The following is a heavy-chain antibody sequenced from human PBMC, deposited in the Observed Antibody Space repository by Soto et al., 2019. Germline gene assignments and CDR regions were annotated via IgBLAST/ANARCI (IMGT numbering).Heavy chain of an antibody. D-gene: IGHD3-10*02. CDR3: AKLVRDDVRRSDLDH. Sequence: SETLSLTCTVSGDSITASYSNWAWIRQPPGKGLEWIGTFYYSGTTSQNPPLRSRITTSGDTSRNQFSRNLRSVTAADSGVYYCAKLVRDDVRRSDLDHWGQGTLVTVSS. J-gene: IGHJ4*02. CDR1: GDSITASYSN. V-gene: IGHV4-39*01. CDR2: FYYSGTT.